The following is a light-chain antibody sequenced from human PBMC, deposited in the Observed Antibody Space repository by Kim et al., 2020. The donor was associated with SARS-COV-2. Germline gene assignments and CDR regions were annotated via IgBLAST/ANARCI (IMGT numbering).Light chain of an antibody. Sequence: SVTPTCPLSSGHSSYAIAWHQQQPEKGPRYLMKLNSDGSHSKGDGIPDRFSGSSSGAERYLTISSLQSEDEADYYCQTWGTGPWVFGGGTQLTVL. CDR3: QTWGTGPWV. V-gene: IGLV4-69*01. CDR1: SGHSSYA. J-gene: IGLJ3*02. CDR2: LNSDGSH.